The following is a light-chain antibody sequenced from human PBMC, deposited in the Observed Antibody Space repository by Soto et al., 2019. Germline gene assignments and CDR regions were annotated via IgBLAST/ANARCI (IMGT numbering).Light chain of an antibody. CDR1: QSVNSD. Sequence: EIVLTQSPATLSVSPGNRATLSCRASQSVNSDLAWYQQKPGQAPRLLIYGASTRATGTPTRFSGSGSGTEFTLTISSLHSEDFAVYFCQQYNNWPPYTFGQGTKLEIK. CDR2: GAS. J-gene: IGKJ2*01. V-gene: IGKV3-15*01. CDR3: QQYNNWPPYT.